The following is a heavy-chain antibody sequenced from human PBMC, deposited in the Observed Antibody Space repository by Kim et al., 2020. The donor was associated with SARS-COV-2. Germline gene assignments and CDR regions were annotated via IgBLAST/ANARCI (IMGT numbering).Heavy chain of an antibody. CDR3: ARGSWYYGMDV. CDR1: GFTFSSYD. J-gene: IGHJ6*02. CDR2: IGTAGDT. V-gene: IGHV3-13*01. Sequence: GGSLRLSCAASGFTFSSYDMHWVRQATGKGLEWVSAIGTAGDTYYPGSVKGRFTISRENAKNSLYLQMNSLRAGDTAVYYCARGSWYYGMDVWGQGTTVTVSS.